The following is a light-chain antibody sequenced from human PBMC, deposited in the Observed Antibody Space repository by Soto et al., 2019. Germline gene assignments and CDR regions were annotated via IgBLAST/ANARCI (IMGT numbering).Light chain of an antibody. V-gene: IGKV3-11*01. Sequence: DIVLTQSPATLSLSPGERATLSCRASQSVSSYLAWYQRKPGQPPRLLIYGASNRATGVPTRFSGSGSGTDFTLTISSLEPEDLALYYCQQRSNWPITFGQGTRLEIK. CDR3: QQRSNWPIT. J-gene: IGKJ5*01. CDR1: QSVSSY. CDR2: GAS.